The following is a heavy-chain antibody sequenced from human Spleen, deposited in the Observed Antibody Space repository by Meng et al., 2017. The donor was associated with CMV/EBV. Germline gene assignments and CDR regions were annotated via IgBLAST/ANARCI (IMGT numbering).Heavy chain of an antibody. J-gene: IGHJ4*02. CDR1: GGSRGSYY. CDR2: IYTSGST. CDR3: ARDYYDSSGLDY. V-gene: IGHV4-4*07. D-gene: IGHD3-22*01. Sequence: VQLEESEPGLCKPLETLSLTRTVSGGSRGSYYLSWSRQPGGKGLEWIGRIYTSGSTNYNPSLKGRVTMSVDTSKNQYSLKLSLVTAADTAVYYCARDYYDSSGLDYWGQGTLVTVSS.